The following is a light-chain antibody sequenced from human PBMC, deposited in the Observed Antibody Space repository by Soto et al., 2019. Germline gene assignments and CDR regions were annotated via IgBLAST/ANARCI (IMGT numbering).Light chain of an antibody. V-gene: IGKV1-5*01. Sequence: EIRMTQSPSTLSASIGDRVIITCRASQTISDWLAWYQQKPGKAPSLLVYDASKLQTRVPSRFRGSGSGTEFTLTISSLQPDDVATYYCQQYHNYWTFGQGTKVDIK. CDR1: QTISDW. CDR3: QQYHNYWT. J-gene: IGKJ1*01. CDR2: DAS.